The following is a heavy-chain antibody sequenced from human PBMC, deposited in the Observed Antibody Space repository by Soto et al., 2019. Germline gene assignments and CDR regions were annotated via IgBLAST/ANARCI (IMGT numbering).Heavy chain of an antibody. CDR2: ISYDGSNK. V-gene: IGHV3-30*03. J-gene: IGHJ6*02. D-gene: IGHD6-19*01. Sequence: GGSLRLSCAASGFTFSSYGMHWVRQAPGKGLEWVAVISYDGSNKYYADSVKGRFTISRDNSKNTLYLQMNSLRAEDTAVYYCATDSGQSMVSYHNNYYGMDVWGQGTTVTVSS. CDR3: ATDSGQSMVSYHNNYYGMDV. CDR1: GFTFSSYG.